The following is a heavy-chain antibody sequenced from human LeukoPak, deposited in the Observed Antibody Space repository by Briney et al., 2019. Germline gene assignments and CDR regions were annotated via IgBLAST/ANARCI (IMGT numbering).Heavy chain of an antibody. Sequence: ASVKVSCKASGGTFSSYAISWVRQAPGQGLEWMGGIIPIFGTANYAQKFQGRVTITTDESTSTAYMELSSLRSEDTAVYYCARAGAVGASPLYFFYWGQGTLVTVS. J-gene: IGHJ4*02. CDR3: ARAGAVGASPLYFFY. CDR2: IIPIFGTA. V-gene: IGHV1-69*05. D-gene: IGHD1-26*01. CDR1: GGTFSSYA.